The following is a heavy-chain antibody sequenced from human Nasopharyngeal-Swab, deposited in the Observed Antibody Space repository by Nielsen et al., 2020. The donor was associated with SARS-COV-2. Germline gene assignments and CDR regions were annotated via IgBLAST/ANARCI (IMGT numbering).Heavy chain of an antibody. J-gene: IGHJ3*02. Sequence: ASVKVSCKASGYTFNNYYIHWVRQAPGQGLEWMGMINPGSGGTTYAQKFQGRVTMTRDTSTSTVFMDLSSLRSEDTAVYYCARDGATMGATDYDAFDIWGQGTMVTVSS. D-gene: IGHD1-26*01. CDR1: GYTFNNYY. V-gene: IGHV1-46*02. CDR3: ARDGATMGATDYDAFDI. CDR2: INPGSGGT.